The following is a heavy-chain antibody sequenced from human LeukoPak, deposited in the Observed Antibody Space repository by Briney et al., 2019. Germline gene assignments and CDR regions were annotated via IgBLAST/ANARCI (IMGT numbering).Heavy chain of an antibody. Sequence: PGGSLRLSCAASGFTVSSNYMSWVRQAPGKGLEWVSVIYSGGSTYYADSVKGRFTISRDNSKNTLYLQMNSLRAEDTAVYYCARQERVSSGYWFDPWGQGTLVTVSS. CDR2: IYSGGST. CDR3: ARQERVSSGYWFDP. V-gene: IGHV3-53*01. J-gene: IGHJ5*02. D-gene: IGHD6-19*01. CDR1: GFTVSSNY.